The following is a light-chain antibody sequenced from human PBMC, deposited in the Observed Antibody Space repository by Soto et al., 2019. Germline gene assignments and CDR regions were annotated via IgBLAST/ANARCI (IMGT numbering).Light chain of an antibody. V-gene: IGLV7-43*01. CDR2: STN. CDR3: LLYYGGAQRWA. CDR1: TGAVTSNYY. Sequence: QTVVTQDPSLTVSPGETVTLTCASSTGAVTSNYYPNWFQQKPGQAPRPLIYSTNHKYSWTPAQFSGSLLGGKAALTLSGVQPXXXADYYCLLYYGGAQRWAFGGGTKLTVL. J-gene: IGLJ3*02.